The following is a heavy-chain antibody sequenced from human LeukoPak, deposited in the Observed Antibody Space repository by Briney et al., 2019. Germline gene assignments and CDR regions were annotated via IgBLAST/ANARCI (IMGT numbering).Heavy chain of an antibody. CDR3: ARQAVARPFDL. V-gene: IGHV3-21*06. CDR2: ISSSSAYI. CDR1: GFIFSDYS. J-gene: IGHJ3*01. Sequence: PGGSLRLSCVASGFIFSDYSMDWVRQAPGKGLEWVSSISSSSAYIFYSDSVKGRFTISRDNALSSLYLQMNSLRAGDTAVYYCARQAVARPFDLWGQGTMVAVSS.